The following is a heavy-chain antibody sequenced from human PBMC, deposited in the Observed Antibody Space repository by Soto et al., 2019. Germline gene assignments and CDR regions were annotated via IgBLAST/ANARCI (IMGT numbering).Heavy chain of an antibody. Sequence: QVQLQESGPGLVKPSETLPLTCTVSGGSISNYYWSWIRQPPGKGPEWIGYIYDSGSTNYNPSLXGQYTIAVDPXXTXFXXMPSSVNDADTALYYCARGFHYSDRSGWVRGGLDVWGQGTTFIVSS. CDR1: GGSISNYY. V-gene: IGHV4-59*01. CDR3: ARGFHYSDRSGWVRGGLDV. CDR2: IYDSGST. J-gene: IGHJ6*02. D-gene: IGHD3-22*01.